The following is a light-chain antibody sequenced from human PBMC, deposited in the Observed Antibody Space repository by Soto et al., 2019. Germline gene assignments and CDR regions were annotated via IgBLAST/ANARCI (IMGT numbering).Light chain of an antibody. V-gene: IGLV7-46*01. CDR3: LLSYSGARVV. J-gene: IGLJ2*01. CDR2: DTS. Sequence: QAVVTQEPSLTVSPGGTVTLTCGSSTGAVTSGHYPYWFQQKPGQAPRTLIYDTSNKHSWPPARFSGSLLGGKAALTLSGAQPEEEAEYYCLLSYSGARVVFGGGTKVTVL. CDR1: TGAVTSGHY.